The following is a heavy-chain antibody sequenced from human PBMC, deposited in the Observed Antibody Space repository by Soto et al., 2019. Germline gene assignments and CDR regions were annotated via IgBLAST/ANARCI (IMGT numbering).Heavy chain of an antibody. V-gene: IGHV4-59*08. J-gene: IGHJ4*02. Sequence: QVQLQESGPGLVKPSETLSLTCTVSGGSIGNSYWSWVRQSPGKGLEWIGYIYYSGISNYNPSPKSRVSISVDTSKNQFSLKLSSVTAADTAVYYCASHSSSWPIFAYWGQGTLVIVSS. CDR1: GGSIGNSY. CDR3: ASHSSSWPIFAY. D-gene: IGHD6-13*01. CDR2: IYYSGIS.